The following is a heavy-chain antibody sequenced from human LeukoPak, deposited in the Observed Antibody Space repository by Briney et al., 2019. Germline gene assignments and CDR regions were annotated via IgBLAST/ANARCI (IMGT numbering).Heavy chain of an antibody. Sequence: GASLRLSCAASGFTFSNYAMSWVRQAPGEGLEWVSASLGSGGSTYYADSVKGRFTVSRDNSKSTLYLQMNSLRAEDTALYYCAKWGDYDVLTCYYVPDYWGQGTLVTVSS. CDR3: AKWGDYDVLTCYYVPDY. V-gene: IGHV3-23*01. J-gene: IGHJ4*02. CDR1: GFTFSNYA. CDR2: SLGSGGST. D-gene: IGHD3-9*01.